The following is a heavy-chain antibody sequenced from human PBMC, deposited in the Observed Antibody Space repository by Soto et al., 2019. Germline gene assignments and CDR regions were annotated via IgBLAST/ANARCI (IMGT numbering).Heavy chain of an antibody. J-gene: IGHJ4*02. V-gene: IGHV3-66*01. CDR3: AVTYGSGSPFDY. D-gene: IGHD3-10*01. CDR2: IYSGGST. CDR1: GFTVSSNY. Sequence: GGSLRLSCAASGFTVSSNYMSWVRQAPGKGLEWVSVIYSGGSTYYADSVKGRFTISRDNSKNTLCLQMNSLRAEDTAVYYCAVTYGSGSPFDYWGQGTLVTVSS.